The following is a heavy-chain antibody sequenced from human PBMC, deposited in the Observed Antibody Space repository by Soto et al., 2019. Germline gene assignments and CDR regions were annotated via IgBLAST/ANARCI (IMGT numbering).Heavy chain of an antibody. CDR2: ISYDGSNK. Sequence: GGSLRLSCAASGFTFSSYAMHWVRQAPGKGLEWVAVISYDGSNKYYADSVKGRFTISRDNSKNTLYLQMNSLRAEDTAVYYCARRYNWNDGDYYYGMDVWGQGTTVTVSS. D-gene: IGHD1-20*01. J-gene: IGHJ6*02. V-gene: IGHV3-30-3*01. CDR1: GFTFSSYA. CDR3: ARRYNWNDGDYYYGMDV.